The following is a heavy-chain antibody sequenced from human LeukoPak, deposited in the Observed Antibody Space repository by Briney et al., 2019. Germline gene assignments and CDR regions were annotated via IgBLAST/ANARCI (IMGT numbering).Heavy chain of an antibody. CDR2: ISSSSSYI. CDR1: GFTFSSYS. Sequence: GGSLRLSCAASGFTFSSYSMNWVRQAPGKGLEWVSSISSSSSYIYYADSVKGRFTISRDNAKNSLYLQMNSLRAEDTAVYYCAREHPHYYDSSGYYPNWGQGTLVTVSS. V-gene: IGHV3-21*01. J-gene: IGHJ4*02. CDR3: AREHPHYYDSSGYYPN. D-gene: IGHD3-22*01.